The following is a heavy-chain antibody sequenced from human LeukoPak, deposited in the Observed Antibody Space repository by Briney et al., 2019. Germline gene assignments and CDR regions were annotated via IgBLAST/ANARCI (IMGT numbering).Heavy chain of an antibody. V-gene: IGHV4-39*01. Sequence: SETLSLTCTVSGGSISSSSYYWGWIRQPPGKGLEWIGSIYYSGSTYYNPSLKSRVTISVDTSKNQFSLKLSSVTAADTAVYYCARHSIVDLKVLLWFGELFQAADAADYWGQGTLVTVSS. CDR2: IYYSGST. CDR3: ARHSIVDLKVLLWFGELFQAADAADY. CDR1: GGSISSSSYY. J-gene: IGHJ4*02. D-gene: IGHD3-10*01.